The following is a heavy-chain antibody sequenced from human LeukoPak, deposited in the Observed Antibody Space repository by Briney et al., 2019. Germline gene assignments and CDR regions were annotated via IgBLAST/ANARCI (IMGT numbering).Heavy chain of an antibody. D-gene: IGHD6-13*01. Sequence: PGGSLRLSCAASGFTFSSYGMHWVRQAPGKGLEWVAVIWYDGSNKYYADSVKGRFTISRDNSKNTLYLQMNSLRAEDTAVYYCASAQQQLVPDYWGQGTLVTASS. CDR1: GFTFSSYG. V-gene: IGHV3-33*01. J-gene: IGHJ4*02. CDR3: ASAQQQLVPDY. CDR2: IWYDGSNK.